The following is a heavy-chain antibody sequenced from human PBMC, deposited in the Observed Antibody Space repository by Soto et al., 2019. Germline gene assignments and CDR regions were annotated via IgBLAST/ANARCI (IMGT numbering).Heavy chain of an antibody. Sequence: SVKVSCKASGGTFSSYAISWVRQAPGQGLEWMGGIIPIFGTANYAQKFQGRVTITADESTSTAYMELSSLRSEDTAVYYCARLAFGVVKWFDPWGQGTLVTVSS. J-gene: IGHJ5*02. D-gene: IGHD3-3*01. V-gene: IGHV1-69*13. CDR2: IIPIFGTA. CDR3: ARLAFGVVKWFDP. CDR1: GGTFSSYA.